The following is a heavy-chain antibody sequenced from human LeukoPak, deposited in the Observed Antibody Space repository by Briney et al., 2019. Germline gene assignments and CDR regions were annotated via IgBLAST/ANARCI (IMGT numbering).Heavy chain of an antibody. CDR3: ARDPWAYSSGWFY. J-gene: IGHJ4*02. Sequence: GGSLRLSCAASGFTFTMFSMNWLRQAPGKGLEWIAFIRGRSDTTYYADSVQGRFTISRDNAEDSVYLQMNSLRVEDTAVYYCARDPWAYSSGWFYWGQGTLVTVSS. V-gene: IGHV3-48*01. CDR1: GFTFTMFS. CDR2: IRGRSDTT. D-gene: IGHD6-19*01.